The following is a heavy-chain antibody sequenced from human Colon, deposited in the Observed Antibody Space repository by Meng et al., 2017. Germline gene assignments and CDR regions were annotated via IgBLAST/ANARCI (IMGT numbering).Heavy chain of an antibody. J-gene: IGHJ5*02. Sequence: SETLSLTCTVSGGSISSGGYYWSWLRQHPGKGLEWIGYIYYSGTTYYNSSLKSRVTISVDTSKNQFSLKLSSVTAADTAVYYCARGRGNWGSHWFDPWGQGTLVTVSS. V-gene: IGHV4-31*03. CDR1: GGSISSGGYY. CDR3: ARGRGNWGSHWFDP. D-gene: IGHD7-27*01. CDR2: IYYSGTT.